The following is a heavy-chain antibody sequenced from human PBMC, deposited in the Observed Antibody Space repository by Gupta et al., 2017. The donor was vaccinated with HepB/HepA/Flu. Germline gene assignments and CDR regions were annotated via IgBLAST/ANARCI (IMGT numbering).Heavy chain of an antibody. V-gene: IGHV4-39*01. J-gene: IGHJ4*01. Sequence: QLQLQESGPGLVKPSETLSLTCTVSGGSISSSRYYWGWIRQPPGKGLEWIGSIYYSGRTYYNPALKSRVTISVDTAKNQFSLKLRSVTAADTAVYYFARRYSSSFFYFADGGHVTMVTVYS. D-gene: IGHD6-6*01. CDR2: IYYSGRT. CDR1: GGSISSSRYY. CDR3: ARRYSSSFFYFAD.